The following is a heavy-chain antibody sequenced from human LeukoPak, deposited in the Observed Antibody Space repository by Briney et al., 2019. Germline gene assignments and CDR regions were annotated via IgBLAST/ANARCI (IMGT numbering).Heavy chain of an antibody. D-gene: IGHD3-10*01. Sequence: GGSLRLSCAASGFTFSSYAMSWVRQAPGKGLEWGSAISGSGGSTYYADSVKGRFTISRDNSKNTLYLQMNSLRAEDTAVYYCAKGPYGSGSGDAFDIWGQGTMVTVSS. V-gene: IGHV3-23*01. J-gene: IGHJ3*02. CDR2: ISGSGGST. CDR3: AKGPYGSGSGDAFDI. CDR1: GFTFSSYA.